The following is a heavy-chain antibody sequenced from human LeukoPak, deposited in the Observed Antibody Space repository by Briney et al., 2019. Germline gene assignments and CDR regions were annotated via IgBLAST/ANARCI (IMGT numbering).Heavy chain of an antibody. CDR2: ISWNSGSI. CDR3: AKDSDSSGFDAFDI. D-gene: IGHD3-22*01. V-gene: IGHV3-9*01. Sequence: GGSLRLSCAASGLTFDDYAMHWVRQAPGKGLEWVSGISWNSGSIGYADSVKGRFTISRDNAKNSLYLQMNSLRAEDTALYYCAKDSDSSGFDAFDIWGQGTMVTVSS. CDR1: GLTFDDYA. J-gene: IGHJ3*02.